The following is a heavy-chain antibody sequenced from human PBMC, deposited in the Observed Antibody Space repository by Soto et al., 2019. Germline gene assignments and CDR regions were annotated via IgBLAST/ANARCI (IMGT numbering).Heavy chain of an antibody. J-gene: IGHJ3*02. CDR1: GFTFSSYW. D-gene: IGHD2-8*02. CDR2: IKQDGSEK. V-gene: IGHV3-7*01. Sequence: GGSLRLSCAASGFTFSSYWMSWVRQAPGKGLEWVANIKQDGSEKYYVDSVKGRFTISRDNAKNSLYLQMNSLRAEDTAVYYCARVVVYAIDAFDIWGQGTMVTVSS. CDR3: ARVVVYAIDAFDI.